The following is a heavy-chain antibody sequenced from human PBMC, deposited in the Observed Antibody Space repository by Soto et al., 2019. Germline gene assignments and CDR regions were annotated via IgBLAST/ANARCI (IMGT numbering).Heavy chain of an antibody. Sequence: GGSLRLSCAASGFNFRSYEMNWVRQVPGKGLEWISYISTSVTTVFYADSVKGRFTVSRDNAKNSLYLDISSLRPDDTAIYYCARDALGGLARGPNGFDIWGRGTMVTVS. J-gene: IGHJ3*02. CDR3: ARDALGGLARGPNGFDI. D-gene: IGHD3-16*01. CDR1: GFNFRSYE. CDR2: ISTSVTTV. V-gene: IGHV3-48*03.